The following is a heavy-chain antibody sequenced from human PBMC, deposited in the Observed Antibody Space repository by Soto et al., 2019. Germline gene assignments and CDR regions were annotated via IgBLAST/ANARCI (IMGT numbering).Heavy chain of an antibody. V-gene: IGHV1-46*02. CDR3: ARGPDDSDVPRWDY. J-gene: IGHJ4*02. D-gene: IGHD4-17*01. Sequence: QVQLMQSGAEVRKPGASVRLSCETSGYNFNQYYIHWVRQAPGQGLEWMGIINLRGGTTEYAHKFRGRVTVTGDTSTRTAYMELRSLRSDHTAIYFCARGPDDSDVPRWDYWGQGTLVTVSS. CDR2: INLRGGTT. CDR1: GYNFNQYY.